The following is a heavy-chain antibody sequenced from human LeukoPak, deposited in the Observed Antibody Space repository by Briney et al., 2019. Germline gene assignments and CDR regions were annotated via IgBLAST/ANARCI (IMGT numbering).Heavy chain of an antibody. CDR2: IYYSGST. Sequence: SETLSLTCTVSGGSISSGGYYWRWIRQHPGKGLEWIGYIYYSGSTYYNPSLKSRVTISVDTSKNQFSLKLSSVTAADTAVYYCARYFSGGSGKNGMDVWGQGTTVTVSS. J-gene: IGHJ6*02. CDR3: ARYFSGGSGKNGMDV. D-gene: IGHD3-10*01. V-gene: IGHV4-31*03. CDR1: GGSISSGGYY.